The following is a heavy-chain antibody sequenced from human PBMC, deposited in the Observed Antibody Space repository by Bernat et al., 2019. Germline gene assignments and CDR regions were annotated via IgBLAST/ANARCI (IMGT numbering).Heavy chain of an antibody. J-gene: IGHJ4*02. D-gene: IGHD3-3*01. CDR3: ASGPFWSGYHEYYFDY. CDR2: IWYDGSNK. V-gene: IGHV3-33*01. CDR1: GFTFSSYG. Sequence: QVQLVESGGGVVQPGRSLRLPCAASGFTFSSYGMHWVRQAPGKGLGWVAVIWYDGSNKYYADSVKGRFTISRDNSKNTLYLQMNSLRAEDTAVYYCASGPFWSGYHEYYFDYWGQGTLVTVSS.